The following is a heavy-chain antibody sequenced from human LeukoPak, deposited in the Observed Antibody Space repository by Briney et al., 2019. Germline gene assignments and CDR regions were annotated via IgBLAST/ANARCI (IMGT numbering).Heavy chain of an antibody. Sequence: SETLSLTCIVSGGSISSYSWSWVRQPAGKGLEWIGRIYASGSTNYNPSLNSRVTMSVDTSKNQFSLKLSSVTAADTAVYYCARGSIWKPSIAARPIRYYYMDVWGKGTAVTVSS. J-gene: IGHJ6*03. CDR2: IYASGST. D-gene: IGHD6-6*01. CDR3: ARGSIWKPSIAARPIRYYYMDV. CDR1: GGSISSYS. V-gene: IGHV4-4*07.